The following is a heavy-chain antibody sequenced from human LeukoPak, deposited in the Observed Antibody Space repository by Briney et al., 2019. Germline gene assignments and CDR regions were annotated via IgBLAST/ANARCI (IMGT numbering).Heavy chain of an antibody. Sequence: GGSLRLSCAASGFTFSSYWMNWVRQAPGKGLEWVASIKQDGSEKYYVDSVKGRFTISRDNAKNSLYLQMNSLRAEDTAVYYCASSKRVTTPHGYYFDYWGQGTLVTVSS. CDR3: ASSKRVTTPHGYYFDY. CDR2: IKQDGSEK. V-gene: IGHV3-7*01. CDR1: GFTFSSYW. D-gene: IGHD4-17*01. J-gene: IGHJ4*02.